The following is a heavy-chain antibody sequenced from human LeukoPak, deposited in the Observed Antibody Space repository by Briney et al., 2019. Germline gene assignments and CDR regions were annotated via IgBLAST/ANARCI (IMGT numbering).Heavy chain of an antibody. CDR2: ISDSGST. CDR1: GVSLSTHH. D-gene: IGHD3-22*01. J-gene: IGHJ4*02. V-gene: IGHV4-59*11. CDR3: ARGYDSSAYYPFNY. Sequence: SETLSLTCVVSGVSLSTHHWSWIRQSPGRGLEWIGYISDSGSTNYNPSLKSRVTISVDTSQNQFSLMLSSVTAADTAVYYCARGYDSSAYYPFNYWGQGTLVTVSS.